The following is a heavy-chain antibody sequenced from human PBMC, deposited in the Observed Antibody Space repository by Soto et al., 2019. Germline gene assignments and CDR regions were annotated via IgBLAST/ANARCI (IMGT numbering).Heavy chain of an antibody. Sequence: QVQLVESGGGVVQPGRSLRLSCAASGFTFSSYVMHWVRQAPGKGLEWVAVISYDGHNKYYADSVKGRFTISRDNSKNTLYLQMNRLRAEDTAVYYCARAGCDGGSCYTLVGLRYGMDVWGQGTTVPVSS. J-gene: IGHJ6*02. CDR1: GFTFSSYV. V-gene: IGHV3-30-3*01. CDR2: ISYDGHNK. CDR3: ARAGCDGGSCYTLVGLRYGMDV. D-gene: IGHD2-15*01.